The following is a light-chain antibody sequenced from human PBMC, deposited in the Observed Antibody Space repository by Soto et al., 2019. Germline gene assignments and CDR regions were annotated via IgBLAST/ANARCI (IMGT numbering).Light chain of an antibody. CDR1: QSVRSN. V-gene: IGKV3-15*01. CDR3: QQYSSWPRT. J-gene: IGKJ1*01. CDR2: GAS. Sequence: EIAMTQSPATLSVSPGERATLSCRASQSVRSNLAWYQQKPGQAPRLLIYGASTRATGIPASFSGSGSGTEFTLTISSLQSEDFAVYYCQQYSSWPRTFGQGTTVEIK.